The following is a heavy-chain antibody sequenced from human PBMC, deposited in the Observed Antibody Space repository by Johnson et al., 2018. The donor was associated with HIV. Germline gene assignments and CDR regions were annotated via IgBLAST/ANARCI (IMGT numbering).Heavy chain of an antibody. CDR3: ATRDPTHRPGVFDM. D-gene: IGHD1-14*01. CDR2: IKQDGSEK. CDR1: GFTFSSYW. J-gene: IGHJ3*02. Sequence: MLLVESGGGLVQPGGSLRLSCAASGFTFSSYWMSWVRQAPGKGLEWVANIKQDGSEKYYVDSVKGRFTISRDNSKNTLYLQMNSLRAEDTAVYYCATRDPTHRPGVFDMWGQGTKVTVSS. V-gene: IGHV3-7*01.